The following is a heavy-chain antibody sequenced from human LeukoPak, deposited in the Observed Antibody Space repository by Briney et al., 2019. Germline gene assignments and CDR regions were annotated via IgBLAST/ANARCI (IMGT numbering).Heavy chain of an antibody. Sequence: SQTLSLTCAISGDSVSSNSAAWNWIRQSPSRGLEWLGRTYYRSKWYTDYAVSVKSRITINPDTSKNQLSLHLNSVTPEDTAVYYCARPLTLGANDAFDIWGQGTLVTVSS. V-gene: IGHV6-1*01. CDR1: GDSVSSNSAA. J-gene: IGHJ3*02. D-gene: IGHD1-26*01. CDR3: ARPLTLGANDAFDI. CDR2: TYYRSKWYT.